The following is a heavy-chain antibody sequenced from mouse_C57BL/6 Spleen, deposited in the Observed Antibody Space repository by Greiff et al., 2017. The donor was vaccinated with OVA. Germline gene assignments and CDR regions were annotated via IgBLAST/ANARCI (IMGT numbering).Heavy chain of an antibody. CDR2: IYPGNSDT. CDR3: TRITTVVADYAMDY. CDR1: GYTFTSYW. V-gene: IGHV1-5*01. D-gene: IGHD1-1*01. J-gene: IGHJ4*01. Sequence: VQLQPSWTVLARPGASVKMSCKTSGYTFTSYWMHWVKQRPGQGLEWIGAIYPGNSDTSYNQKFKGKAKLTAVTSASTAYMELSSLTNEDSAVYYCTRITTVVADYAMDYWGQGTSVTVSS.